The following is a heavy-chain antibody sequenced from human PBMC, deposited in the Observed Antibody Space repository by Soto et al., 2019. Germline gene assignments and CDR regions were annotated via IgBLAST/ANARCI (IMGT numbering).Heavy chain of an antibody. J-gene: IGHJ4*02. CDR2: INPNTRGT. CDR3: ARDQIGYARFDY. V-gene: IGHV1-2*02. CDR1: GYIFTGYY. Sequence: ASVKVSCKASGYIFTGYYIHWVRQAPGQGLEWMGWINPNTRGTHSAQRFQGRVTMTRDTSISTAYMELSSLTAEDTAIYYCARDQIGYARFDYWGQGAQVTVSS. D-gene: IGHD2-2*01.